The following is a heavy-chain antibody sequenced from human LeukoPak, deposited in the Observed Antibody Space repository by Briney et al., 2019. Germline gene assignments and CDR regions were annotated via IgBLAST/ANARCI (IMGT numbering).Heavy chain of an antibody. CDR2: INHSGST. CDR1: GGSFSGYY. D-gene: IGHD2-15*01. CDR3: ARDQVRLLPLDY. Sequence: SETLSLTCAVYGGSFSGYYWSWIRQPPGKGLEWIGEINHSGSTNYNPSLKSRVTISVDTSKNQFSLKLSSVTAEDTAVYYCARDQVRLLPLDYWGQGTLVTVSS. V-gene: IGHV4-34*01. J-gene: IGHJ4*02.